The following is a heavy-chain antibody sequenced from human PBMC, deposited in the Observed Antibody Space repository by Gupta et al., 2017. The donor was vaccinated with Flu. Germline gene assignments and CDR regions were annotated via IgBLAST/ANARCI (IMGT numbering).Heavy chain of an antibody. J-gene: IGHJ5*02. CDR3: ARRKRGGDHGIDA. D-gene: IGHD2-21*02. V-gene: IGHV4-39*01. Sequence: AVSGVCICYVWVRFRESREKVQEDTDVVNYSRRDNYTQSGKGRFAISRDTSKNQFSLNLTSVTAEDTAIYFCARRKRGGDHGIDAGGQGTRVTVSS. CDR2: VNYSRRD. CDR1: AVSGVCICYV.